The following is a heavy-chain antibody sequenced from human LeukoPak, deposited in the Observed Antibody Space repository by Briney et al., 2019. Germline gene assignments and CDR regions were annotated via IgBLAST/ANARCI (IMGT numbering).Heavy chain of an antibody. CDR2: IYTSGST. CDR3: AKDEGQLTTGPWYFDL. V-gene: IGHV4-4*07. D-gene: IGHD2-2*01. Sequence: SETLSLTCTVSGGSISSYYWSWIRQPAGKGLEWIGRIYTSGSTNYNPSLKSRVTMSVDTSKNQFSLKLSSVTAADTAVYYCAKDEGQLTTGPWYFDLWGRGTLVTVSS. J-gene: IGHJ2*01. CDR1: GGSISSYY.